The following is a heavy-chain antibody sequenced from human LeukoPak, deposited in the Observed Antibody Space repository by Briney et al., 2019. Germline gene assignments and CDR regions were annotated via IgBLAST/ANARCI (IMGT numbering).Heavy chain of an antibody. CDR3: ARDILRYAYLSEGVTAEYFDY. CDR2: IYYSGST. Sequence: SETLSLTCTVSGGSISSSSYYWGWIRQPPGKGLEWIGSIYYSGSTYYNPSLKSRVTISVDTSKNQFSLKLSSVTAADTAVYYCARDILRYAYLSEGVTAEYFDYWGQGTLVAVSS. D-gene: IGHD2-21*02. CDR1: GGSISSSSYY. J-gene: IGHJ4*02. V-gene: IGHV4-39*07.